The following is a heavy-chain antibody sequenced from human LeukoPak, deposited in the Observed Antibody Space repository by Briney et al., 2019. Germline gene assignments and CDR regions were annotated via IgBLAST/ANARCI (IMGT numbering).Heavy chain of an antibody. J-gene: IGHJ4*02. CDR2: IHGTEGTT. Sequence: GGSLRLSCAASGFTFSSYAMSWVRQAPGKGLKWVSAIHGTEGTTFYADSVKGRFTISRDNAKSSLYLQMNALRYEDTAIYYCARDHDWAFDLWGQGTLGTVSS. CDR1: GFTFSSYA. V-gene: IGHV3-23*01. CDR3: ARDHDWAFDL. D-gene: IGHD3-9*01.